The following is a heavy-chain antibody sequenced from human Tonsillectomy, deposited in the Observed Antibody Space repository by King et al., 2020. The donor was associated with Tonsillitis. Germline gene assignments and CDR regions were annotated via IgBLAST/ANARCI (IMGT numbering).Heavy chain of an antibody. J-gene: IGHJ6*03. V-gene: IGHV5-10-1*03. CDR2: INPSDSYS. Sequence: VQLVQSGAEVKKPGESLRISCKGSGYNFANHWISWVRQMPGEGLEWIGRINPSDSYSNYSPSFEGHVTISVDKAISTAYLQWSSLKASDTAMYYCARLGYCSSTGCYSYYYYMDVWGKGTTVTVSS. CDR3: ARLGYCSSTGCYSYYYYMDV. CDR1: GYNFANHW. D-gene: IGHD2-2*01.